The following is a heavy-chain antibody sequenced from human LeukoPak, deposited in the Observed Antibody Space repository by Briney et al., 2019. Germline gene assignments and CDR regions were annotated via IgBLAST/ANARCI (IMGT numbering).Heavy chain of an antibody. Sequence: GGSLRLSCAASGFTFSSYWMSWVRRAPGKGLEWEANIKQDGSEKYYVDSVKGRFTISRDNAKNSLYLQMNSLRAEDTAIYYCATYRQVLLPFESWGQGTLVTVSS. D-gene: IGHD2-8*02. V-gene: IGHV3-7*03. CDR3: ATYRQVLLPFES. J-gene: IGHJ4*02. CDR1: GFTFSSYW. CDR2: IKQDGSEK.